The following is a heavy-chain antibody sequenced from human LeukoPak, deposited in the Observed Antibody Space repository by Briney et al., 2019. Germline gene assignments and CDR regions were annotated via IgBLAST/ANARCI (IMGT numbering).Heavy chain of an antibody. CDR3: AKGPQAGIDY. CDR2: ISWNSGSI. J-gene: IGHJ4*02. Sequence: GGSLRLSCAASGFTFDDYAMHWVRQVPGKGLEWVSGISWNSGSIGYADSVKGRFTISRDNAKNSLYLQMNSLRAEDTALYYCAKGPQAGIDYWGQGTLVTVSS. V-gene: IGHV3-9*01. CDR1: GFTFDDYA.